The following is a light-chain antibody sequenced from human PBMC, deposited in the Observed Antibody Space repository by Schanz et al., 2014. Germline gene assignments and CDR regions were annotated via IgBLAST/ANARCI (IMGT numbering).Light chain of an antibody. V-gene: IGLV2-8*01. J-gene: IGLJ1*01. CDR1: SSDVGGYNH. CDR2: DVV. Sequence: QSALTQPPSASGSPGQSVTISCTGTSSDVGGYNHVSWYQQHPGKAPKFMIYDVVKRTSGVPDRFSGSKSGNTASLTISGLRAEDEADYYCCSYAGASTFVFGTGTKVTVI. CDR3: CSYAGASTFV.